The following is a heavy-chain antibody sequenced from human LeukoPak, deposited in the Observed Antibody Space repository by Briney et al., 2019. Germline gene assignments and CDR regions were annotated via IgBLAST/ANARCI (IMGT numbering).Heavy chain of an antibody. CDR3: AKASSGSYYDY. J-gene: IGHJ4*02. CDR2: ISGSGGST. D-gene: IGHD1-26*01. V-gene: IGHV3-23*01. CDR1: GLTFSSYG. Sequence: GGSLRLSCAASGLTFSSYGMSWVRQAPGKGLEWVSAISGSGGSTYYADSVKGRFTISRDNSKNTLYLQMNSLRAEDTAVYYCAKASSGSYYDYWGQGTLVTVSS.